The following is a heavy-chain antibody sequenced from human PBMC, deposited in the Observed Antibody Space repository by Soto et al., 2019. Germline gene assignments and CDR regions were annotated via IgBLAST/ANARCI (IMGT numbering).Heavy chain of an antibody. D-gene: IGHD3-10*01. CDR3: ARRLPFMVRGVIIAPDSYYYYGMDV. CDR2: INPNSGGT. V-gene: IGHV1-2*02. J-gene: IGHJ6*02. CDR1: GYTFTGYY. Sequence: GASVKVSCKASGYTFTGYYMHWVRQAPGQGLEWMGWINPNSGGTNYAQKFQGRVTMTRDTSISTAYMELGRLRSDDTAVYYCARRLPFMVRGVIIAPDSYYYYGMDVWGQGTTVTVSS.